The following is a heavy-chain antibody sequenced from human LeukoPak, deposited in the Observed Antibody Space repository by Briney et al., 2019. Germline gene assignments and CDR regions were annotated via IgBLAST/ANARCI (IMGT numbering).Heavy chain of an antibody. CDR2: ISSSGSTR. CDR3: ARDGHNYDSSGFMGY. Sequence: PGGSLRLSCAASGFTFSDYYMSWIRQAPGKGLEWVSYISSSGSTRYYADSVKGRFTISRDNAKNSLYLQMNSLRAEDTAVYYCARDGHNYDSSGFMGYWGQGTLVTVSS. D-gene: IGHD3-22*01. CDR1: GFTFSDYY. J-gene: IGHJ4*02. V-gene: IGHV3-11*04.